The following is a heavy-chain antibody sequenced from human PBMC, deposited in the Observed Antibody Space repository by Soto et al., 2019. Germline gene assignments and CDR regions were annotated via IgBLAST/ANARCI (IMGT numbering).Heavy chain of an antibody. V-gene: IGHV4-39*01. J-gene: IGHJ6*02. D-gene: IGHD1-26*01. CDR3: WGGGSYYYYYYGMDV. CDR1: GGSIGSSSYY. Sequence: SENLYLTCTVSGGSIGSSSYYWAWIRQPPGKGLEWIGSIYYSGSTHYNPSLKSRVTISVDTSKNQFSLKLSSVTAADTAVYYCWGGGSYYYYYYGMDVWGQGTTVT. CDR2: IYYSGST.